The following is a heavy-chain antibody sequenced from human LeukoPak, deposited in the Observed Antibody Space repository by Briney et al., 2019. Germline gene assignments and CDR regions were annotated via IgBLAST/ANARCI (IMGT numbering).Heavy chain of an antibody. V-gene: IGHV5-51*01. CDR1: GYSFTSYW. CDR2: IYPGDSDT. Sequence: GESLQISCQGSGYSFTSYWIGWVRQMPGKGLEWMGIIYPGDSDTRYSPSFQGQVTISADKSISTAYLQWSSLKASDTAMYYCGLLWFGVSVDYWGQRTLVTVSS. J-gene: IGHJ4*02. D-gene: IGHD3-10*01. CDR3: GLLWFGVSVDY.